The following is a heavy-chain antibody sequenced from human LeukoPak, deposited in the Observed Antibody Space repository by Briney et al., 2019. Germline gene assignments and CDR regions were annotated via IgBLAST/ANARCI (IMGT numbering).Heavy chain of an antibody. V-gene: IGHV4-59*01. CDR2: ISDCGST. J-gene: IGHJ4*02. CDR1: GASISDYN. Sequence: SETLSLTCTVSGASISDYNLSWIRQPPGKGLEWIGYISDCGSTNYNPSLKSRVTISADTSKNQFSLKLSSVTAADTALYYCARLHPGDDWGQGTLVIVSS. CDR3: ARLHPGDD.